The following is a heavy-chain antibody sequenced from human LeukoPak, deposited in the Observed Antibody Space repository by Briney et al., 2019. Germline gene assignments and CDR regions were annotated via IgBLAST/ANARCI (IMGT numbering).Heavy chain of an antibody. CDR3: ARAPYWQQLVRFDY. Sequence: SETLSLTCAVYGGSFSGYYWSWIRQPPGKGLEWIGEINHSGSTNYNPSPKSRVTISVDTSKNQFSLKLSSVTAADTAVYYCARAPYWQQLVRFDYWGQGTLVTVSS. CDR1: GGSFSGYY. J-gene: IGHJ4*02. V-gene: IGHV4-34*01. D-gene: IGHD6-13*01. CDR2: INHSGST.